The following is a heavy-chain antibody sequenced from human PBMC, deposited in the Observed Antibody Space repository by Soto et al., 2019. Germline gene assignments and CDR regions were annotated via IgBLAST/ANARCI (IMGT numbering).Heavy chain of an antibody. CDR3: AREGYDFWSGPWTYYYYYMVV. J-gene: IGHJ6*03. D-gene: IGHD3-3*01. Sequence: QVQLVQSGAEVKKPGASVKVSCKASGYTFTSYGISWVRQAPGQGLEWMGWISAYNGNTNYAQKLQGRVTMTTDTSTSTAYMERRSLRSDDTAVYYCAREGYDFWSGPWTYYYYYMVVWGKGTTVTVSS. CDR1: GYTFTSYG. CDR2: ISAYNGNT. V-gene: IGHV1-18*01.